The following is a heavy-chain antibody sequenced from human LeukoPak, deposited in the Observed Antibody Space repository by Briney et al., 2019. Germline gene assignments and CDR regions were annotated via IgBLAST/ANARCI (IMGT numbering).Heavy chain of an antibody. J-gene: IGHJ4*02. Sequence: GGSLRLSCAASGFTFSSYGMHWVRQAPGKGLEWVAVIWYDGSNKYYADSVKGRFAISRDISKNTVYLQMYSLRAEDTAVYYCARGAATGPTLGLDYWGQGTLVTVSS. CDR2: IWYDGSNK. CDR3: ARGAATGPTLGLDY. D-gene: IGHD6-13*01. V-gene: IGHV3-33*01. CDR1: GFTFSSYG.